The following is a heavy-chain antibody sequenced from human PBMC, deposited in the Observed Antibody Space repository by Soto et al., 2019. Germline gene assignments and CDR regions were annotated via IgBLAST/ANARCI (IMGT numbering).Heavy chain of an antibody. V-gene: IGHV3-53*01. J-gene: IGHJ6*02. CDR3: ARIRGYWYGLDV. Sequence: GGSLRLSCAASGLTVSDKYMNWVRQAPGKGLEWVSVIYTSGTTYYADSVKGRFTISRDNFKNTLYLQMNSVRVEDTAVYYCARIRGYWYGLDVWGQGTTVTVSS. CDR1: GLTVSDKY. CDR2: IYTSGTT.